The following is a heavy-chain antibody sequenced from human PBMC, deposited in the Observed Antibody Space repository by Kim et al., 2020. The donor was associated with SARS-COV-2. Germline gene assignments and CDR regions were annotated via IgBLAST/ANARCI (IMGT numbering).Heavy chain of an antibody. CDR2: IYYSGST. Sequence: SETLSLTCTVSGGSISSSSYYWGWIRQPPGKGLEWIGSIYYSGSTYYNPSLKSRVTISVDTSKNQFSLKLSSVTAADTAVYYCARHYYYDSSGYYLLDYWGQGTLVTVSS. J-gene: IGHJ4*02. CDR3: ARHYYYDSSGYYLLDY. D-gene: IGHD3-22*01. CDR1: GGSISSSSYY. V-gene: IGHV4-39*01.